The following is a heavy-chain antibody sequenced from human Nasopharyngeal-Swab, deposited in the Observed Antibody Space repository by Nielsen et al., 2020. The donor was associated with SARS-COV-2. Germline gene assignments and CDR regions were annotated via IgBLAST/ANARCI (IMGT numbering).Heavy chain of an antibody. CDR3: ARSLTGSLFDI. J-gene: IGHJ3*02. CDR2: ISGIGGST. CDR1: GFLFSDYA. D-gene: IGHD3-9*01. Sequence: GESLKISCAASGFLFSDYAMSWVRQAPGKGLEWVSAISGIGGSTYYADPVKGRFTISRDNSKNTLYLQMNSLRDEGTAVYYCARSLTGSLFDIWGQGTMVTVSS. V-gene: IGHV3-23*01.